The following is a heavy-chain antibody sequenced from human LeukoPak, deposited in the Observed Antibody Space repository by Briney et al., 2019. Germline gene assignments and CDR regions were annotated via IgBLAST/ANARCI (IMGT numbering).Heavy chain of an antibody. CDR1: GFTFSSYG. J-gene: IGHJ4*02. Sequence: GGSLRLSCAASGFTFSSYGMHWVRQAPGKGLEWVSAISASGGSTYYAESVKGRFTVSRDNSKNTLYLQMNSLRAEDTAVYYCAKPQTTVTTYQYFDYWGQGTLVTVSS. CDR2: ISASGGST. D-gene: IGHD4-17*01. CDR3: AKPQTTVTTYQYFDY. V-gene: IGHV3-23*01.